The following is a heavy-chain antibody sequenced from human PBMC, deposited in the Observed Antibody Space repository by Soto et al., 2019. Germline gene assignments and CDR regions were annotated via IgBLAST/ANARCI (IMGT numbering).Heavy chain of an antibody. D-gene: IGHD3-10*01. V-gene: IGHV4-31*03. Sequence: SETLSLTCTVSGCSISSGGYYWSWIRQHPGKGLEWIGYIYYSRSTYYNPSLKSRVTISVDTSKNQFSLKLSSVTAADTAVYYRARSTPSLLWFGEFRYYFDYWGQGTLVTVSS. CDR3: ARSTPSLLWFGEFRYYFDY. CDR2: IYYSRST. J-gene: IGHJ4*02. CDR1: GCSISSGGYY.